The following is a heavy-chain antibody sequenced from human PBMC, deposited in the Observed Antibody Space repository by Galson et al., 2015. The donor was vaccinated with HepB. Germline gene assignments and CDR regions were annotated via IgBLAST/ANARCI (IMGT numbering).Heavy chain of an antibody. CDR3: ARVSVLYFGEP. CDR1: GYSFTSYW. J-gene: IGHJ4*02. CDR2: LEPSDSYT. Sequence: QYGAEVTKPGESLRISCTGSGYSFTSYWIYWVRQMPGKGLEWMGRLEPSDSYTSYSPSCQGHVTIPADKSISTAYLQWSSLKASDTAMYYCARVSVLYFGEPWGQGTLVTVSS. D-gene: IGHD3-10*01. V-gene: IGHV5-10-1*01.